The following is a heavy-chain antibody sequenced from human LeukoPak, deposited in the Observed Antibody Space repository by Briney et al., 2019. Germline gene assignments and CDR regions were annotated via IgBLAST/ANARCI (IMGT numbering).Heavy chain of an antibody. CDR2: ISWDGGST. CDR1: GFTFDDYA. Sequence: GGSLRLSCAASGFTFDDYAMHWVRQAPGKGLEWVSLISWDGGSTYYADSVKGRFTISRDNSKNSLYLQMNSLRAEDTAVYYCAKDQFYGSGSPSDYWGQGTLVSVSS. J-gene: IGHJ4*02. D-gene: IGHD3-10*01. CDR3: AKDQFYGSGSPSDY. V-gene: IGHV3-43D*03.